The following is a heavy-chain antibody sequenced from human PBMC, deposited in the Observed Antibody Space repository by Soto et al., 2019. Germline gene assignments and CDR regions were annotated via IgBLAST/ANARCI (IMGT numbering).Heavy chain of an antibody. Sequence: QVQLVESGGGVVQPGRSLRLSCVASGFRFSNHAMHWVRQAPGKGLEWVALISYDGSNEYYADSVKGRFTITRDNSKGTLYLQMNSLRAEDTAVYYCARDALITMIVVRGVTPSYYFDYWGQGTWVTVSS. CDR2: ISYDGSNE. CDR1: GFRFSNHA. D-gene: IGHD3-22*01. V-gene: IGHV3-30-3*01. CDR3: ARDALITMIVVRGVTPSYYFDY. J-gene: IGHJ4*02.